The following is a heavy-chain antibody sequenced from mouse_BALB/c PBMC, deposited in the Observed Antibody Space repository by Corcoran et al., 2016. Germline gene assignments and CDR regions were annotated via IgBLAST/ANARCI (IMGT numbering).Heavy chain of an antibody. V-gene: IGHV9-3-1*01. D-gene: IGHD2-2*01. CDR2: INTYTGEP. CDR3: ATMVTMDY. CDR1: GYTFTNYG. J-gene: IGHJ4*01. Sequence: QIQLVQSGPELKKPGETVKISCKASGYTFTNYGMNWVKPAPGKGLKWMGWINTYTGEPTYADDFKGRFAFSLETSASTAYLQINNLKNEDTATYFCATMVTMDYWGQGTSVTVSS.